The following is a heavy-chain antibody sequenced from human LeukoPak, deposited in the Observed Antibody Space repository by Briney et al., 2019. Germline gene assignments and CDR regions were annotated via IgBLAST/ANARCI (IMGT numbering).Heavy chain of an antibody. CDR2: IYYCGRT. Sequence: PSETLSLTCSVSGVSISSYYWSWIRPPPRKGLGWIGYIYYCGRTNYNPSLKSRVTISVDTSKNQFSLKLSSVTAADTAVYYCARRTAIIPGGFDYWGQGTLVTVSS. D-gene: IGHD5-24*01. CDR1: GVSISSYY. J-gene: IGHJ4*02. V-gene: IGHV4-59*01. CDR3: ARRTAIIPGGFDY.